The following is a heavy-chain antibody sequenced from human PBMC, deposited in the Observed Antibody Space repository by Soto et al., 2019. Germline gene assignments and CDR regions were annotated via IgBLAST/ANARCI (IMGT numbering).Heavy chain of an antibody. CDR2: ISAYNGNT. V-gene: IGHV1-18*01. Sequence: GASVKVSCKASGYTFTSYGISWVRQAPGQGLEWMGWISAYNGNTNYAQKLQGRVTMTTDTSTSTAYMELRSLRSDDTAVYYCARAGSSGETAYLYYYDSSGYRPLDYWGQGTLVTVSS. J-gene: IGHJ4*02. CDR1: GYTFTSYG. D-gene: IGHD3-22*01. CDR3: ARAGSSGETAYLYYYDSSGYRPLDY.